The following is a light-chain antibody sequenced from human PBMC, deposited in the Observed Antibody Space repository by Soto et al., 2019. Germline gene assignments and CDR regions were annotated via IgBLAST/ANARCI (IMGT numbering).Light chain of an antibody. CDR1: QTVNSDY. V-gene: IGKV3-20*01. J-gene: IGKJ1*01. CDR2: GAS. Sequence: EIVLTQSPGTLSLSPGETATLSCRSSQTVNSDYLAWFQQRPGQAPRLLIHGASSRATGIPGRFSGSKSGTEFTLTISSLQPEDFAVYYCHYYDKWPPGTFGQGTKVDIK. CDR3: HYYDKWPPGT.